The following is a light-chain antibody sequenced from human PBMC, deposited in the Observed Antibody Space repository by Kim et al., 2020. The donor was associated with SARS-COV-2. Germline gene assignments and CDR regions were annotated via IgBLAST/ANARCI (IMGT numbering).Light chain of an antibody. CDR1: RSKHGSNS. J-gene: IGLJ1*01. CDR3: AAWDDSLSGYV. Sequence: GQGVTIPGSRSRSKHGSNSVYWYQQLPGPAPKRLIYRNNPRPSGVPDRFSGSKSGTSASLAISGLRSEDEADYYCAAWDDSLSGYVFGTGTKVTVL. V-gene: IGLV1-47*01. CDR2: RNN.